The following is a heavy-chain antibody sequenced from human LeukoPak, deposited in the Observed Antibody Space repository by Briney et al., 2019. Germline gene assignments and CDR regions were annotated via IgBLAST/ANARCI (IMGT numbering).Heavy chain of an antibody. CDR1: GYTFSDYY. J-gene: IGHJ3*02. Sequence: GASVKVSCKASGYTFSDYYMHWVRQAPGQGLEWMGRINPNTGCTNYAQKLQGRVTMTRDTSINTAYMELSRLRSDDTAVYYCARDFMGNWNYHDAFDIWGQGTMVTVSS. CDR2: INPNTGCT. CDR3: ARDFMGNWNYHDAFDI. V-gene: IGHV1-2*06. D-gene: IGHD1-7*01.